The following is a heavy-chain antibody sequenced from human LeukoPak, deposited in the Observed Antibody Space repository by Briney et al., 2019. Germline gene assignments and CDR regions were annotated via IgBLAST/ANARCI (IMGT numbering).Heavy chain of an antibody. D-gene: IGHD2-2*01. Sequence: GGSLRLSCAASGFTFSSYGMHWVRQAPGKGLEWVAFIRYDGSNKHYADSVKGRFTISRDNSKNTLYLQMNSLRAEDTAVYYCAKDGRVVVPAAMNYWGQGTLVTVSS. CDR3: AKDGRVVVPAAMNY. V-gene: IGHV3-30*02. J-gene: IGHJ4*02. CDR2: IRYDGSNK. CDR1: GFTFSSYG.